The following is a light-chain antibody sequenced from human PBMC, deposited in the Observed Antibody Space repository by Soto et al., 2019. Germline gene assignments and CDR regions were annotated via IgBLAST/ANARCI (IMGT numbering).Light chain of an antibody. Sequence: QSVLAQPPSVSAAPRQKVTISCSGSSSNIRNNYVSWYQQLPGTAPKLLIYDNNKRPSGIPDRFSGSKSGTSATLGITGLQNGDEADYYCGTWDSSMSAYVFGTGTQVTVL. CDR2: DNN. CDR3: GTWDSSMSAYV. J-gene: IGLJ1*01. V-gene: IGLV1-51*01. CDR1: SSNIRNNY.